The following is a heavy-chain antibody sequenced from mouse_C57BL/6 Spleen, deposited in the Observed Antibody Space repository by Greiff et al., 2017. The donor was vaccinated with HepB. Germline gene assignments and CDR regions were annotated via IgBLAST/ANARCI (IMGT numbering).Heavy chain of an antibody. CDR2: IYPGNGDT. V-gene: IGHV1-12*01. Sequence: SGAELVRPGASVKMSCKASGYTFTSYNMHWVKQTPRQGLEWIGAIYPGNGDTSYNQKFKGKATLTVDKSSSTAYMQLSSLTSEDSAVYFCARNYGSSYGDAMDYWGQGTSVTVSS. CDR1: GYTFTSYN. J-gene: IGHJ4*01. D-gene: IGHD1-1*01. CDR3: ARNYGSSYGDAMDY.